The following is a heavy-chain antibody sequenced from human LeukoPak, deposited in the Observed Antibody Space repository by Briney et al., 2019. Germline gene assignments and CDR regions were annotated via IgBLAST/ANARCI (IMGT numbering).Heavy chain of an antibody. CDR1: GFTFRSHA. J-gene: IGHJ4*02. CDR2: IYENGGTT. Sequence: GGSLRLSCVGSGFTFRSHAMSWVRQAPEKGLEFVSGIYENGGTTYYADSVKGRFTISRDNSKNTLYLQMNSLRAEDTAVYYCAKYSRLGIAVAQVPYYFDYWGQGTLVTVSS. D-gene: IGHD6-19*01. V-gene: IGHV3-23*01. CDR3: AKYSRLGIAVAQVPYYFDY.